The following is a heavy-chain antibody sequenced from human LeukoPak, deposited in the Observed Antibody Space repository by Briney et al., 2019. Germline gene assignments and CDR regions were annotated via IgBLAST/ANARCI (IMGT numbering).Heavy chain of an antibody. D-gene: IGHD6-13*01. V-gene: IGHV1-46*01. CDR3: AREQQLGPRHFDY. CDR2: INPSGGST. CDR1: GYTFTSYY. J-gene: IGHJ4*02. Sequence: ASVKVSCKASGYTFTSYYMHWVRQAPGQGLEWMGIINPSGGSTSYAQKFQGRVTITADESTSTAYMELSSLRSEDTAVYYCAREQQLGPRHFDYWGQGTLVTVSS.